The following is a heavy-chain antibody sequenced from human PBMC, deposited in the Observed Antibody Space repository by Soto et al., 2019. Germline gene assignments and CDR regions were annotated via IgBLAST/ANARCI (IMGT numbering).Heavy chain of an antibody. J-gene: IGHJ5*02. V-gene: IGHV4-59*01. CDR1: GGSISSYY. D-gene: IGHD5-18*01. CDR3: ARGGRYSFGYNWFDP. CDR2: IYYSGNT. Sequence: PSETLSLTCTVSGGSISSYYWSWIRQPPRKGLEWVGYIYYSGNTNYNPSLKSRVTISVDMSKNQFSLKLSSVTAADTAVYYCARGGRYSFGYNWFDPWGQGTLVTVS.